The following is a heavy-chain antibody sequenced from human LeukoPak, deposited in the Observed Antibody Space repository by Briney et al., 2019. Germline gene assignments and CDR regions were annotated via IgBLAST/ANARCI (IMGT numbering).Heavy chain of an antibody. CDR2: ISYDGSNK. V-gene: IGHV3-30*03. J-gene: IGHJ4*02. D-gene: IGHD5-24*01. CDR3: ARSARDGYNYDYYFDY. CDR1: GFTFSSYS. Sequence: GGSLRLSCAASGFTFSSYSMNWVRQAPGEGLEGVAVISYDGSNKYYADSVKGRFTISRDNSKNTLYLQMNSLRAEDTAVYYCARSARDGYNYDYYFDYWGQGTLVTVSS.